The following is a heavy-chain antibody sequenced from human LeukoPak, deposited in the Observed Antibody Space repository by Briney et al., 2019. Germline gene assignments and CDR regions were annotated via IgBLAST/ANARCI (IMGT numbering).Heavy chain of an antibody. V-gene: IGHV3-33*01. CDR2: IWYDGSNK. CDR1: GFTFSGHG. D-gene: IGHD1-26*01. J-gene: IGHJ4*02. Sequence: PGRSLRLSCAASGFTFSGHGMHWVRQAPGKGLEWVAVIWYDGSNKYYADSVKGRFTISRDSSKNRLHLQMNSLRAEDTAVYYCATHSGNYPRGYFDYWGQGTLVTVSS. CDR3: ATHSGNYPRGYFDY.